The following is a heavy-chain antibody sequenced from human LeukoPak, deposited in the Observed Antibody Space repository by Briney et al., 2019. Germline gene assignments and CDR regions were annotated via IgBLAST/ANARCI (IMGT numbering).Heavy chain of an antibody. CDR2: IHHSGTT. J-gene: IGHJ3*02. Sequence: PSETLSLTCAVSGYSISSGYHWGWIRQPPGKGLEWIGYIHHSGTTDYNPSLKSRVIILVDTTKNQFSLKGGSLTAADTAVYYCARRLGVITRDAYEIWGQGTMVIVSS. V-gene: IGHV4-38-2*01. CDR1: GYSISSGYH. CDR3: ARRLGVITRDAYEI. D-gene: IGHD3-3*01.